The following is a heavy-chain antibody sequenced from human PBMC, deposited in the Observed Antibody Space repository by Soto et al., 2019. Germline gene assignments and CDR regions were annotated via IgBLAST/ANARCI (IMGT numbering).Heavy chain of an antibody. CDR3: ARVVSNYHLWGGYSHYYYYLDD. CDR2: INHSGST. CDR1: GGSFSGYY. J-gene: IGHJ6*03. Sequence: SETLSLTCGVYGGSFSGYYWSWIRQPPGKGLEWIGEINHSGSTNYNPSLKSRVTISVDTSKSQFSLKLSSVTAADTAIYYCARVVSNYHLWGGYSHYYYYLDDWGKGTTVNV. D-gene: IGHD3-3*01. V-gene: IGHV4-34*01.